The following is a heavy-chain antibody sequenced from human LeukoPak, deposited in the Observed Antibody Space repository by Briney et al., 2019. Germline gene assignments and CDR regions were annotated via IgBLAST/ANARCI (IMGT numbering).Heavy chain of an antibody. CDR2: IRYDGSNK. V-gene: IGHV3-30*02. J-gene: IGHJ4*02. CDR3: AKDLDIVVVPAADPPYYFDC. CDR1: GFTFSSYG. Sequence: GGSLRLSCAASGFTFSSYGMRWVRQAPGKGLEWVAFIRYDGSNKYDADSVKGRFTISRDNSKNTLYLQMNSLRAEDTAVYYCAKDLDIVVVPAADPPYYFDCWGQGTLVTVSS. D-gene: IGHD2-2*03.